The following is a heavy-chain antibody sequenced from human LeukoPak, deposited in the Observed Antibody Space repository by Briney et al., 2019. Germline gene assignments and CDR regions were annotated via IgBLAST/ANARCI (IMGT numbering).Heavy chain of an antibody. CDR3: ARRGVVVTSIGYYYYMDV. CDR2: IYYSGST. CDR1: GGSISSSSYY. D-gene: IGHD2-15*01. Sequence: KPSETLSLTCTVSGGSISSSSYYWGWIHQPPGKGLEWIGSIYYSGSTYYNPSLKSRVTISVDTSKNQFSLKLSSVTAADTAVYYCARRGVVVTSIGYYYYMDVWGKGTTVTVSS. V-gene: IGHV4-39*01. J-gene: IGHJ6*03.